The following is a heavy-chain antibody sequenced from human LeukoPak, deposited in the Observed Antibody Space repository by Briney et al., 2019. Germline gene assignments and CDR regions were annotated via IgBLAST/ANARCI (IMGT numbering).Heavy chain of an antibody. D-gene: IGHD3-22*01. J-gene: IGHJ6*03. CDR2: IRAYNGNT. V-gene: IGHV1-18*01. CDR1: GYTFTRYG. Sequence: ASVKVSCKASGYTFTRYGITWVRQAPGQGLELMGWIRAYNGNTNYAQKLQGRVTMTTDTSTSTAYMELRSLISDDTAVYYCAVYYDRRYYMDVWGKGTTVTVSS. CDR3: AVYYDRRYYMDV.